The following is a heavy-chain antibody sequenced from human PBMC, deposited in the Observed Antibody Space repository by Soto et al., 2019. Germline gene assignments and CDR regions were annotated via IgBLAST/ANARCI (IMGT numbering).Heavy chain of an antibody. D-gene: IGHD3-10*01. CDR3: TRGGGGSN. Sequence: EVQLVESGGGLVQPGGSLRISCAVSGFTFSDHYMDWVRQAPGEGLEWVGRTRNKANSYTTEYAPSVKGRFTISRDESKNSLYLQMNSLKTEDTAVYYCTRGGGGSNWGQGTLVTVSS. V-gene: IGHV3-72*01. J-gene: IGHJ4*02. CDR2: TRNKANSYTT. CDR1: GFTFSDHY.